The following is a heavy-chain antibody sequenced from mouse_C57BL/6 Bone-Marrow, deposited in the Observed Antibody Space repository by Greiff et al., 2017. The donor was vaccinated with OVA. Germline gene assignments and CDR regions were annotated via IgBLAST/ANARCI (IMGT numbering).Heavy chain of an antibody. CDR3: ARYGGWLLYFDY. V-gene: IGHV7-3*01. CDR2: IRNKANGYTT. CDR1: GFTFTDYY. Sequence: EVMLVESGGGLVQPGGSLSLSCAASGFTFTDYYMSWVRQPPGKALEWLGFIRNKANGYTTEYSASVKGRFTISRDNSQSIIYLLMNALRAEDSATYYCARYGGWLLYFDYWGQGTTLTVSS. D-gene: IGHD2-3*01. J-gene: IGHJ2*01.